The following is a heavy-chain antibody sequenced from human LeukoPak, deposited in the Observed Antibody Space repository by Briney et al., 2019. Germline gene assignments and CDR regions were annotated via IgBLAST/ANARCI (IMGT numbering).Heavy chain of an antibody. D-gene: IGHD6-19*01. CDR1: GFSFNSYG. J-gene: IGHJ4*02. V-gene: IGHV3-30*03. Sequence: QSGGSLRLSCAASGFSFNSYGMHWVRQTPGKGLEWVAVISYDGGNKYYADSVKGRFTISRDNSKNTLYLQMNSLRAEDTAVYYCASGASSAWYYFDYWGQGTLVTVSS. CDR3: ASGASSAWYYFDY. CDR2: ISYDGGNK.